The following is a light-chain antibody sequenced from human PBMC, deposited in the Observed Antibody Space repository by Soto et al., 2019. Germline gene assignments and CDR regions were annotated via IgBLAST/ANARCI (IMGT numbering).Light chain of an antibody. CDR2: AAS. Sequence: DIQMSQSPSSLSASVGDRVTITCQASQGISQDLNWYQQKPGKAPKILMYAASNLETGVPSRFIGSGSETDFTFTISSLQPEDIATYYCQQYYSLPYTFGQGTKLEI. CDR1: QGISQD. CDR3: QQYYSLPYT. V-gene: IGKV1-33*01. J-gene: IGKJ2*01.